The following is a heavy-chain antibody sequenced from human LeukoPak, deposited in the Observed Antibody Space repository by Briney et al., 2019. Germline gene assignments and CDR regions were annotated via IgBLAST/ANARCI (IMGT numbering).Heavy chain of an antibody. Sequence: GGSLRLSCAASGFSFSSYWMSWVRQAPGKGLEWVANIKQDGSEKYYVDSVKGRFTISRDNAKNSLYLQMNSLRAEDTAVYYCARATYYDSSGYYCHYWGQGTLVTVSS. V-gene: IGHV3-7*01. CDR1: GFSFSSYW. CDR2: IKQDGSEK. CDR3: ARATYYDSSGYYCHY. J-gene: IGHJ4*02. D-gene: IGHD3-22*01.